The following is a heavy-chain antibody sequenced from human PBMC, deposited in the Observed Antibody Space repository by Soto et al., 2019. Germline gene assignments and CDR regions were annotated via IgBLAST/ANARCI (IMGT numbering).Heavy chain of an antibody. CDR2: IYHSGST. D-gene: IGHD3-10*01. V-gene: IGHV4-4*02. CDR1: GGSISSSNW. J-gene: IGHJ6*02. CDR3: ARDISGSYPGYYYYYGMDV. Sequence: SETLSLTCAVSGGSISSSNWWSWDRQPPGKGLEWIGEIYHSGSTNYNPSLKSRVTISVDKSKNQFSLKLSSVTAADTAVYYCARDISGSYPGYYYYYGMDVWGQGTTVTVSS.